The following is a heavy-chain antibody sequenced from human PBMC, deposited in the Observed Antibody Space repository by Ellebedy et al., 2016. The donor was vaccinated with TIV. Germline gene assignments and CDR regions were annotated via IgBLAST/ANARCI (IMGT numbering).Heavy chain of an antibody. CDR1: GFTFSSYW. CDR2: INSDGSST. V-gene: IGHV3-74*01. D-gene: IGHD3-3*01. Sequence: GGSLRLSCAASGFTFSSYWMHWVRQAPGKGLVWVSRINSDGSSTSYADSVKGRFTISRDNAKNTLYLQMNSLRAEDTAVYYCARRAVDYYDFWSGYYIDYWGQGTLVTVSS. CDR3: ARRAVDYYDFWSGYYIDY. J-gene: IGHJ4*02.